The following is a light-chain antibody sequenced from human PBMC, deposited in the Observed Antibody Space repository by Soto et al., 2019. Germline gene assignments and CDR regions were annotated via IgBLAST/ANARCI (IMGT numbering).Light chain of an antibody. J-gene: IGLJ2*01. CDR3: QSYDSRLSGVV. Sequence: QSVLTQPPSVSGAPGQRVTISCTGSSSNIGAGYDVHWYQQLPGTAPKLLIYGNSNRPTGVPDRFSGSTSGTSASLAITGLQAEDEADYYCQSYDSRLSGVVFGGGTKLTVL. CDR1: SSNIGAGYD. V-gene: IGLV1-40*01. CDR2: GNS.